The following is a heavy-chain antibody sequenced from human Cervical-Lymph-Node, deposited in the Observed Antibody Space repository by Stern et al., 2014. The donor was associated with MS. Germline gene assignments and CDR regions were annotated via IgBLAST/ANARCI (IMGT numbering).Heavy chain of an antibody. V-gene: IGHV3-23*04. D-gene: IGHD1-26*01. CDR3: AKGSSGGRPYYFDY. J-gene: IGHJ4*02. CDR2: ISGSDGNT. CDR1: GFSFSSYV. Sequence: EVQLVESGGGLVQPGGSLRLSCVASGFSFSSYVMSWVRQAPGKGLDWISVISGSDGNTWHADSVKGRFTISRDNSKNTLYLQMNSLRTEDTAVYYCAKGSSGGRPYYFDYWGQGTLVTVSS.